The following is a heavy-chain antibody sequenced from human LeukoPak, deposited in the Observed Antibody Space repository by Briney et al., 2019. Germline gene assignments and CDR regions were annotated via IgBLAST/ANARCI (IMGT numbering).Heavy chain of an antibody. V-gene: IGHV4-4*09. Sequence: SETXSLTCXXSXAXINNSYWXWVRQPPGKGLEWIAYVYSSGNTKYNPSLKSRISLSVDTSKSQFSLKLYSVTAADTAVYYCANSYDGKIVPFDNWGQGTPVTVSS. CDR2: VYSSGNT. CDR3: ANSYDGKIVPFDN. J-gene: IGHJ4*02. D-gene: IGHD5-12*01. CDR1: XAXINNSY.